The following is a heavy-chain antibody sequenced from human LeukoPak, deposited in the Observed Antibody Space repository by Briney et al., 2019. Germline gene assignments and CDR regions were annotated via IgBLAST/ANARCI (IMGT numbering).Heavy chain of an antibody. CDR1: GYSYANYL. CDR2: IYPDDSYT. D-gene: IGHD2-8*01. Sequence: GESLKISCKGSGYSYANYLIGWVRQMPGKGLEWMGIIYPDDSYTRYSPSFRGQVTISADKSIRTAYLQWSSLKAPDTAMYYCARHLRARNGPKQKNHHFDIWGQGTMVTVAS. J-gene: IGHJ3*02. CDR3: ARHLRARNGPKQKNHHFDI. V-gene: IGHV5-51*01.